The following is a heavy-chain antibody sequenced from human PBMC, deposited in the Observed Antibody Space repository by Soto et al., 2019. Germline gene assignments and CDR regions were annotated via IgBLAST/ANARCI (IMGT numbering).Heavy chain of an antibody. V-gene: IGHV3-23*01. CDR3: AKGGRQWLVTSHFHH. Sequence: GSLRLSCAASGFAFSTHAMNWVRQAPGKGLAWVSSITPSGDNTYYADSVKGRFTISRDNSKNTLYLQMNSLRGDDTAVYYCAKGGRQWLVTSHFHHWGPGPLVTVSS. D-gene: IGHD6-19*01. CDR1: GFAFSTHA. CDR2: ITPSGDNT. J-gene: IGHJ4*02.